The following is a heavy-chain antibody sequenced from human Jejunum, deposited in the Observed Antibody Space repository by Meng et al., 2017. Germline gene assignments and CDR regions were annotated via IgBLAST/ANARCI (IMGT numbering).Heavy chain of an antibody. Sequence: QVQLQESGPGLVKPSQTLSLTCSVSGDSVSSYFWSWIRQPPGKGLEWIGYIYYSENTNYNPSLQSRVTISADTSKNQFSLKLSSVTAADTAVYYCAKDDGYNQAYFDYWGQGTLVTVSS. V-gene: IGHV4-59*02. CDR3: AKDDGYNQAYFDY. CDR2: IYYSENT. J-gene: IGHJ4*02. D-gene: IGHD5-24*01. CDR1: GDSVSSYF.